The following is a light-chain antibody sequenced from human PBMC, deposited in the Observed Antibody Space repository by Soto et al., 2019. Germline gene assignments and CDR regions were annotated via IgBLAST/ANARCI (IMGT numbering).Light chain of an antibody. CDR3: QTWGTGTPWV. J-gene: IGLJ3*02. Sequence: QSVLTQSPSASASLGASVKLTCTLSSGHSNYAIAWHQQQPEKGPRYLMKLNSDGSHSKGDGIPDRFSGSSSGAERYLTISSLQSEDEADYYCQTWGTGTPWVFGGGTQLT. V-gene: IGLV4-69*01. CDR2: LNSDGSH. CDR1: SGHSNYA.